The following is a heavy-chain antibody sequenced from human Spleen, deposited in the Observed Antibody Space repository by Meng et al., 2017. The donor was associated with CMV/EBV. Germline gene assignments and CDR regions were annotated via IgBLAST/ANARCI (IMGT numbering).Heavy chain of an antibody. CDR3: AREPTYGSGSYSLDY. D-gene: IGHD3-10*01. V-gene: IGHV3-74*01. Sequence: GESLKISCAASGFTFSNYWMHWIRQAPGKGLVWVSPINSDGSTTSYADSVKGRFTIYRDNAKKMPSLQMNSLRAEDTAVYYCAREPTYGSGSYSLDYWGQGTLVTVSS. CDR1: GFTFSNYW. J-gene: IGHJ4*02. CDR2: INSDGSTT.